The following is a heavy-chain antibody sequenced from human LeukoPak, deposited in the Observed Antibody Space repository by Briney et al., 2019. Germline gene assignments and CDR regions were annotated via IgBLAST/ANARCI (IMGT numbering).Heavy chain of an antibody. CDR2: ISGGGENV. Sequence: GSLRLSCAASGFTFSSFEMNWVRQSPGGGLDWVSYISGGGENVYYTDSVKGRFIISRDHATNSLFLQMNSLRAEDTALYYCARVSRATALTPPELDYWGQGTLVTVSS. CDR3: ARVSRATALTPPELDY. J-gene: IGHJ4*02. D-gene: IGHD4-23*01. CDR1: GFTFSSFE. V-gene: IGHV3-48*03.